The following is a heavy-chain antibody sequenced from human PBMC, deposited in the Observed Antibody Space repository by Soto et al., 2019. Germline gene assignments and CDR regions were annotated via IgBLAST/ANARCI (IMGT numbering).Heavy chain of an antibody. CDR2: IYYSGST. V-gene: IGHV4-61*01. CDR3: AREYCSGGSCLVDY. J-gene: IGHJ4*02. D-gene: IGHD2-15*01. CDR1: GGSVSSGSYY. Sequence: PSETLSLTCTVSGGSVSSGSYYWSWIRQPPGKGLEWIGYIYYSGSTNYNPSLKSRVTISVDTSKNQFSLKLSSVTAADTAVYYCAREYCSGGSCLVDYWGQGTLVTVSS.